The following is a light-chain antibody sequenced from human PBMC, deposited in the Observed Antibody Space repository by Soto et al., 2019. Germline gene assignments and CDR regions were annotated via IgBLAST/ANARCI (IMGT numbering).Light chain of an antibody. CDR1: SSDVGSYNL. V-gene: IGLV2-23*01. Sequence: QSVLTQPASVSGSPGQSITISCTGSSSDVGSYNLVSWHQQYPGKAPKLMIYEGSKRPSGVSNLLSGSKSGNTASLTISGLQAEDEADYYCCSYAGRSTLVFGGGTKLTVL. J-gene: IGLJ3*02. CDR3: CSYAGRSTLV. CDR2: EGS.